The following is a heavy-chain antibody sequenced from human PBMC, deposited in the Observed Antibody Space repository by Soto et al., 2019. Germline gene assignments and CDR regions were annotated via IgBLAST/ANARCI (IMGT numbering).Heavy chain of an antibody. CDR3: ASRDPGTSVDY. D-gene: IGHD1-7*01. CDR2: IYRTGST. V-gene: IGHV4-4*02. CDR1: GGSFTSNNW. Sequence: LSLTCAVSGGSFTSNNWWTWVRQPPGQGLEWIGEIYRTGSTNYNPSLKSRATISLDKSENQFSLKVTSLTAADTAVYYCASRDPGTSVDYWGQGTLVTVSS. J-gene: IGHJ4*02.